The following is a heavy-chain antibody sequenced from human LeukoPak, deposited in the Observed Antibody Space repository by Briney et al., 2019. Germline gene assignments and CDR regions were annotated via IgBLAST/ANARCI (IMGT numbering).Heavy chain of an antibody. CDR3: ARGYVWGSYRFDD. CDR1: GYTFTGYY. CDR2: INPNSGGT. D-gene: IGHD3-16*02. J-gene: IGHJ4*02. Sequence: ASVKVSCKASGYTFTGYYMHWVRQAPGQGLEWMGWINPNSGGTNYAQKFQGRVTMTRDTSISTAYMELSRLRSDDTAVYYCARGYVWGSYRFDDWGQGTLVTVSS. V-gene: IGHV1-2*02.